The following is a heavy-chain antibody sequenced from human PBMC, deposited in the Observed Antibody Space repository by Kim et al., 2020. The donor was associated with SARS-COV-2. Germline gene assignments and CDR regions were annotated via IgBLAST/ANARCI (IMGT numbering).Heavy chain of an antibody. J-gene: IGHJ5*02. D-gene: IGHD6-19*01. CDR1: GFSLSTSGVG. CDR2: IYWDDDK. Sequence: SGPTLVKPTQTLTLTCTFSGFSLSTSGVGVGWIRQPPGKALEWLALIYWDDDKRYSPSLKSRLTITKDTSKNQVVLTMTNMDPVDTATYYCAQTGYSSGWYWDGIEMNNWCDPWGQGTLVTVSS. V-gene: IGHV2-5*02. CDR3: AQTGYSSGWYWDGIEMNNWCDP.